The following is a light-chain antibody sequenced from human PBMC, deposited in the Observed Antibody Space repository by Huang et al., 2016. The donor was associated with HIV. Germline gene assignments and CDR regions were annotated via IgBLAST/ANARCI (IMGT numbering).Light chain of an antibody. J-gene: IGKJ5*01. CDR3: QQSYSSPSIT. CDR2: AAS. Sequence: DIQMTQSPSSLSASVGDRVTITCRASQSIMFYLNWYQQRPGKAPKLLIYAASSLQTGVPSRFSCSGSGTDFTLTISSLQPEDFATYYCQQSYSSPSITFGQGTRLEIK. CDR1: QSIMFY. V-gene: IGKV1-39*01.